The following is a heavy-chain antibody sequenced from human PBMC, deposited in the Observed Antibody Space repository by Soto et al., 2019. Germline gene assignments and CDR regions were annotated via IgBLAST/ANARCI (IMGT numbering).Heavy chain of an antibody. Sequence: SVKVSCKASGGTFSSYAISCVRQAPGQGLEWMGGIIPIFGTANYAQKFQGRVTITADESTSTAYMELSSLRSEDTAVYYCARCYGGMATILYYFDYWGQGTLVTVSS. CDR3: ARCYGGMATILYYFDY. CDR1: GGTFSSYA. D-gene: IGHD5-12*01. J-gene: IGHJ4*02. CDR2: IIPIFGTA. V-gene: IGHV1-69*13.